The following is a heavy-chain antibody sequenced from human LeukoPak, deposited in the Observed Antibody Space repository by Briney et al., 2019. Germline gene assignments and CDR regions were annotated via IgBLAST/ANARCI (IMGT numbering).Heavy chain of an antibody. J-gene: IGHJ4*02. V-gene: IGHV3-23*01. Sequence: GGSLRLSCAASGFTFSSYAMTWVRQAPGKGLAWVPAITGSGDSTYYADSVKGRFTVSRDNSKNTLYLQMNSLRAEDTAVYYCAKGGDGDHPYYFDYWGQGTLVTVSS. CDR1: GFTFSSYA. CDR2: ITGSGDST. CDR3: AKGGDGDHPYYFDY. D-gene: IGHD7-27*01.